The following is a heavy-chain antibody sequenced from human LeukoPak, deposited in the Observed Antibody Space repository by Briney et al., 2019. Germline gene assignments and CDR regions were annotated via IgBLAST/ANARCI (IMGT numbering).Heavy chain of an antibody. CDR1: GFTFSSYA. CDR2: ISGSGGST. J-gene: IGHJ4*02. CDR3: ARASDGSGSYYIGY. V-gene: IGHV3-23*01. D-gene: IGHD3-10*01. Sequence: GGSLRLSCAASGFTFSSYAMSWVRQAPGKGLGWVSAISGSGGSTYYADSVKGRFTISRDNSKNTLYLQMNSLRAEDTAVYYCARASDGSGSYYIGYWGQGTLVTVSS.